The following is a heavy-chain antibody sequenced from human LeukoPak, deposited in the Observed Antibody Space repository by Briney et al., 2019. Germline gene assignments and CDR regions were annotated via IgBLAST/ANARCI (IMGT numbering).Heavy chain of an antibody. V-gene: IGHV4-39*01. D-gene: IGHD3-22*01. CDR1: GGAITGSTYY. CDR3: ARQYYDNTGYYYFDY. Sequence: PSETLPLTCTVSGGAITGSTYYWGWIRQPPGKGLEWVGSMYYSGSTYYKPSLKSRVTISADTSKNQFSLELSSVTAADTAVYYCARQYYDNTGYYYFDYWGQGILVTVSS. CDR2: MYYSGST. J-gene: IGHJ4*02.